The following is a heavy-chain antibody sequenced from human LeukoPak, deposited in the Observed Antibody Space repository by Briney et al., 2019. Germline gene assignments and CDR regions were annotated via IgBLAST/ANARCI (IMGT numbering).Heavy chain of an antibody. CDR1: GYTFTSYG. V-gene: IGHV1-18*01. J-gene: IGHJ4*02. D-gene: IGHD2-15*01. Sequence: GASVKVSCKASGYTFTSYGISWVRQAPGQGLEWMGWISAYNGNTNYAQKLQGRVTMTTDTSTSTAYMELRSLRSDDTAVYYCASAPQYCSGGSCYPSDFDYWGQGTLVTVSS. CDR3: ASAPQYCSGGSCYPSDFDY. CDR2: ISAYNGNT.